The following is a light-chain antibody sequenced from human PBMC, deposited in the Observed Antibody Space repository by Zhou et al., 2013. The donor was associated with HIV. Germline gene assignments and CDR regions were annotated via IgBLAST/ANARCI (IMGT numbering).Light chain of an antibody. CDR1: QDISSS. CDR3: QQLNNYPLT. J-gene: IGKJ4*01. CDR2: AAS. Sequence: DIQLTQSPSLLSASVGDRVTITCRASQDISSSLAWYQLKPGKAPKLLIYAASSLQSGVPSRFSGSGSGTEFTLTISSLQPEDFATYYCQQLNNYPLTFGGGTKVEIK. V-gene: IGKV1-9*01.